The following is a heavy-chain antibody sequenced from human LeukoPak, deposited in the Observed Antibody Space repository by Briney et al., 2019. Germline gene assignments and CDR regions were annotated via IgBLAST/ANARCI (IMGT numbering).Heavy chain of an antibody. D-gene: IGHD1-26*01. V-gene: IGHV1-46*03. CDR3: ARGRAVGVRAGFDY. CDR2: INPSGGST. J-gene: IGHJ4*02. Sequence: ASVKVSCKASRYTFTGYYMHWVRQAPGQGLEWMGIINPSGGSTTYAQKFLGRVTMTRDTSTSTVHMELSSLRSEETAVYYCARGRAVGVRAGFDYWGQGTLVTVSS. CDR1: RYTFTGYY.